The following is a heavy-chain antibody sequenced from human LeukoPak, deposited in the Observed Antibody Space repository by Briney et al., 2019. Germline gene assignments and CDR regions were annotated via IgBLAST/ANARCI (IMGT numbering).Heavy chain of an antibody. V-gene: IGHV3-74*01. CDR1: GFPLSNFW. Sequence: GGSLRLSCTASGFPLSNFWMHWVRQVPGKGLVWVSRIISDGTTTSYADSVKGRFTISRDNAKNTLYLQMNSLRAEDTAVYYYTRDWRNMAFDYWGQGTLVTVSS. CDR2: IISDGTTT. CDR3: TRDWRNMAFDY. J-gene: IGHJ4*02. D-gene: IGHD2/OR15-2a*01.